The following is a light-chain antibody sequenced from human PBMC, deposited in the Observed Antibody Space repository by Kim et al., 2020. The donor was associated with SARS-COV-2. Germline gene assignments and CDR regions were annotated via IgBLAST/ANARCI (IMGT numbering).Light chain of an antibody. CDR1: SSDVGGYNH. Sequence: QSALTQPASVSGSPGQSITISCTGTSSDVGGYNHVSWYQQHPGKAPKLMIYDVIKRPSGVSNRFSDSKSGNTASLTISGLQAEDEADYYCSSYTSSSTYVFGTGTKVTVL. J-gene: IGLJ1*01. CDR2: DVI. CDR3: SSYTSSSTYV. V-gene: IGLV2-14*01.